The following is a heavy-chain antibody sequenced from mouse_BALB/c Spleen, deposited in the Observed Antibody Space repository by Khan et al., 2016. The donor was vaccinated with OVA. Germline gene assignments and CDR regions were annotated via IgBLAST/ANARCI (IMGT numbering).Heavy chain of an antibody. CDR3: ARSTYRYAFAY. V-gene: IGHV3-8*02. CDR2: MIYSGYT. CDR1: GDSITSGY. Sequence: EVQLQESGPSLVQPSQTLSLTCFVTGDSITSGYWSWIRKFPGNKLEYMGYMIYSGYTYYNPSLKSPYSITRHTSKNQYYLQLNSVTTEDTATYYCARSTYRYAFAYWGQETLVTVSA. D-gene: IGHD2-14*01. J-gene: IGHJ3*01.